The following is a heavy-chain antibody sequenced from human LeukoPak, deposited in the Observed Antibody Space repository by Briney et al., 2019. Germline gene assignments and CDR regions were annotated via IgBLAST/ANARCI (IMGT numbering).Heavy chain of an antibody. CDR3: ARRVAVAGRNHFDD. Sequence: SGTLSLTCAVAGGSIFTTSYYWDWTRQSPGKGLEWIGSIYYSGSAYHSPSLKSRLTVSVDTSKNQFSLRLTSVTAADTAVYYCARRVAVAGRNHFDDWGQGTLVTVSS. CDR2: IYYSGSA. D-gene: IGHD6-19*01. V-gene: IGHV4-39*01. CDR1: GGSIFTTSYY. J-gene: IGHJ4*02.